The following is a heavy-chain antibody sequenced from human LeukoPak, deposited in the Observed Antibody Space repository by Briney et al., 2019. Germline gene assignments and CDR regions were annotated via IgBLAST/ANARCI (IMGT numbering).Heavy chain of an antibody. CDR2: ISYDGSNK. Sequence: GGSLRLSCAASGFTFSSYAMHWVRQAPGKGLEWVAVISYDGSNKYYADSVKGRFTISRDNSKNTLYLQMNSLRAEDTAVYYCAREGYYGSGSYFGYWGQGTLVTVSS. CDR1: GFTFSSYA. D-gene: IGHD3-10*01. J-gene: IGHJ4*02. V-gene: IGHV3-30-3*01. CDR3: AREGYYGSGSYFGY.